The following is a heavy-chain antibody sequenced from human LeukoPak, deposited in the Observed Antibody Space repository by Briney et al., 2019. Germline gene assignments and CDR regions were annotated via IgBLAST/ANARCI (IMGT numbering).Heavy chain of an antibody. J-gene: IGHJ5*02. Sequence: GGSLRLSCAASGFTFSSYAMSWVRQAPGKGLEWVSAISGSGGSTYYADSVKGRFTISRDNSKNTLYLQMHSLIAADTAVYYCGSGPVGTTVPWGQGTLVTVSS. CDR1: GFTFSSYA. D-gene: IGHD1-1*01. CDR3: GSGPVGTTVP. CDR2: ISGSGGST. V-gene: IGHV3-23*01.